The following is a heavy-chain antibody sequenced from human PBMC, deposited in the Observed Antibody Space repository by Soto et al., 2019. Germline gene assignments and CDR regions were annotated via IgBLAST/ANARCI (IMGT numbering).Heavy chain of an antibody. CDR2: ISAYKGNT. J-gene: IGHJ4*02. CDR3: ARAPRRWELLGGPNFDY. Sequence: QVQLVQSGAEVKKPGASVKVSCKASGYTFTSYGISWVRQAPGQGLEWMGWISAYKGNTNYAQKLQGRGTMTTNTSTSTAYMELRSLRSDDTAVYYCARAPRRWELLGGPNFDYWGQGTLVTVSS. V-gene: IGHV1-18*01. CDR1: GYTFTSYG. D-gene: IGHD1-26*01.